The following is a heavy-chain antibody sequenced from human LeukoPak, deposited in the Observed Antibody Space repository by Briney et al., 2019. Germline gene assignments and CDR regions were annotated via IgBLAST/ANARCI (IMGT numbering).Heavy chain of an antibody. CDR1: GYTFTSYD. D-gene: IGHD3-10*01. CDR2: MNPNSGNT. J-gene: IGHJ5*02. CDR3: AISGYYYGSGKGSDWFDP. V-gene: IGHV1-8*01. Sequence: VASVKVSCKASGYTFTSYDINWVRQATGQGLEWMGWMNPNSGNTGYAQKFQGRVTMTRNTSISTAYMELSSLRSEDTAVYYCAISGYYYGSGKGSDWFDPWGQGTLVTVSS.